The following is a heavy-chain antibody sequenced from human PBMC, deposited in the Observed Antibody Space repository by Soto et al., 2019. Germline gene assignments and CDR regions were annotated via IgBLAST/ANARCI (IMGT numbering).Heavy chain of an antibody. CDR1: GYTFTKYW. Sequence: GESLKISCQGSGYTFTKYWIAWVRQMPGKGLEWMGIIYPGDSDTRYSPSFQGQVTMSVDTSINTAYLEWHSLKASDTAMYYCARLRGVGNWWFDPWGQGTLVTVSS. J-gene: IGHJ5*02. CDR3: ARLRGVGNWWFDP. D-gene: IGHD1-1*01. CDR2: IYPGDSDT. V-gene: IGHV5-51*01.